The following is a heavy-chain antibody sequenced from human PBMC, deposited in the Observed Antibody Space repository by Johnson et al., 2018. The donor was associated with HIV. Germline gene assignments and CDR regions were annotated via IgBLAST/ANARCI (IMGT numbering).Heavy chain of an antibody. CDR1: GFTFSSYD. D-gene: IGHD2-2*01. J-gene: IGHJ3*02. CDR3: ARRSITADGFDI. V-gene: IGHV3-13*01. Sequence: MQLVESGGGLVQPGGSLRLSCAASGFTFSSYDMHWVRQATGKGLEWVSGIGTAGDTYYPGSVKGRFTISRENAKNSLYLQMNRLRAGDTAVYYCARRSITADGFDIWGQGTMVIVSA. CDR2: IGTAGDT.